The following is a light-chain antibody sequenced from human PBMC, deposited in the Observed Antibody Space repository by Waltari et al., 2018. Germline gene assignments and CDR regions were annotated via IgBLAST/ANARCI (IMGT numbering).Light chain of an antibody. Sequence: QSALTQPPSASGSPGQSVTISCTGTSSDVGGSAYVSWYQQHPGKAPKLMIFAVNKWPSGVLDRFSGSKSGNTASLTISGLQPEDEADYYCSSYAGSNNFVVFGGGTKLTVL. J-gene: IGLJ2*01. V-gene: IGLV2-8*01. CDR1: SSDVGGSAY. CDR2: AVN. CDR3: SSYAGSNNFVV.